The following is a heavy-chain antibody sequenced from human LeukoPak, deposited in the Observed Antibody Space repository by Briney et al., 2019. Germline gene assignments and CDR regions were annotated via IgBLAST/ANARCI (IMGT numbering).Heavy chain of an antibody. CDR2: IYPGDSDT. D-gene: IGHD5-18*01. CDR1: GYSFTSYW. Sequence: GESLKISCKGSGYSFTSYWIGWVRQMPGKGLEWMGIIYPGDSDTRYSPSFQGQVTISADKSISTAYLQWSSLKASDTAMYYCARGGYTYAYYYYYMDDWGKGTTVTVSS. CDR3: ARGGYTYAYYYYYMDD. V-gene: IGHV5-51*01. J-gene: IGHJ6*03.